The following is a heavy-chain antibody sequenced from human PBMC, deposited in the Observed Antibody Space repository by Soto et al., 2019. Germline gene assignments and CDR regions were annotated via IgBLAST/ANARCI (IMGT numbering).Heavy chain of an antibody. CDR3: ARCLAADIHFDY. CDR2: ISAYNGNT. J-gene: IGHJ4*02. D-gene: IGHD6-13*01. V-gene: IGHV1-18*01. Sequence: QVQLVQSGAEVKKPGASVKVSCKASGYTFTSYGLSWVRQAPGQGLEWMGWISAYNGNTNYAQNPKDRVTMTTDTSTSKAYMELRSLRSDDTAVYYCARCLAADIHFDYWGQGTLVTVSS. CDR1: GYTFTSYG.